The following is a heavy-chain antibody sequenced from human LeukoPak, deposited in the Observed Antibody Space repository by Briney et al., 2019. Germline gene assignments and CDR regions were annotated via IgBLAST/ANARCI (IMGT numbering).Heavy chain of an antibody. D-gene: IGHD3-22*01. J-gene: IGHJ4*02. V-gene: IGHV4-39*01. CDR3: ARRPTYYYDSSEPLDY. CDR1: GGSISSSSYY. Sequence: PSETLSLTCTVSGGSISSSSYYWGWIRQPPGKGLEWIGSIYYSGSTYYNPSLKSRVTISVDTSKNQFSLKLSSVTAADTAVYYCARRPTYYYDSSEPLDYWGQGTLVTVSS. CDR2: IYYSGST.